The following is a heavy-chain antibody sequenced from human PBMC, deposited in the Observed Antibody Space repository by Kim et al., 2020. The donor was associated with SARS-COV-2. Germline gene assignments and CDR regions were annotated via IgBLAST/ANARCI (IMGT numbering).Heavy chain of an antibody. CDR2: IIPILGIA. Sequence: SVKVSCKASGGTFSSYTISWVRQAPGQGLEWMGRIIPILGIANYAQKFQGRVTITADKSTSTAYMELSSLRSEDTAVYYCARDPLMAVVAATPHYYGMDVWGQGTTVTVSS. J-gene: IGHJ6*02. CDR3: ARDPLMAVVAATPHYYGMDV. V-gene: IGHV1-69*04. D-gene: IGHD2-15*01. CDR1: GGTFSSYT.